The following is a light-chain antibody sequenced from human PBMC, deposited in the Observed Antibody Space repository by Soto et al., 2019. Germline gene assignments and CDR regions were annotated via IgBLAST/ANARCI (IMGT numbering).Light chain of an antibody. V-gene: IGLV2-14*01. CDR1: SSDIGGYDY. CDR2: EVS. CDR3: TTYTSSSTNYV. J-gene: IGLJ1*01. Sequence: QSALTQPASVSGSPGKSITISCTGTSSDIGGYDYVSWYQQHPGTAPKLMIYEVSNRPSGVSNRFSGSKSGNTASLTISGLQAEDEADYYCTTYTSSSTNYVFGTGTKLTVL.